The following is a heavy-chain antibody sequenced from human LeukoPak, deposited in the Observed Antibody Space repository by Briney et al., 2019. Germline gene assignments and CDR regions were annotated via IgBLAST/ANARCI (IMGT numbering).Heavy chain of an antibody. CDR1: GFTLSSYA. V-gene: IGHV3-23*01. D-gene: IGHD2-2*01. CDR3: AKEGADIVVVPAAENWFDP. CDR2: ISGSGGST. J-gene: IGHJ5*02. Sequence: GGSLRLSCAASGFTLSSYAMSWVRQAPGKGLEWVSAISGSGGSTYYADSVKGRFTISRDNSKNTLYLQMNSLRAEDTAVYYRAKEGADIVVVPAAENWFDPWGQGTLVTVSS.